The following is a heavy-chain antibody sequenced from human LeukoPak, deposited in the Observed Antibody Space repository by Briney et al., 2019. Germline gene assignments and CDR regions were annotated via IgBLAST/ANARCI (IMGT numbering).Heavy chain of an antibody. Sequence: GALRLSCAASGFTFSDYYMSWVRQAPGKGLEWISYISPSASTIDFADSVKGRFTISRDDAKSSLYLQMNSLRADDTAVYYCARNPTSYYYGMDVWGQGTTVTVSS. CDR3: ARNPTSYYYGMDV. V-gene: IGHV3-11*01. J-gene: IGHJ6*02. CDR2: ISPSASTI. CDR1: GFTFSDYY.